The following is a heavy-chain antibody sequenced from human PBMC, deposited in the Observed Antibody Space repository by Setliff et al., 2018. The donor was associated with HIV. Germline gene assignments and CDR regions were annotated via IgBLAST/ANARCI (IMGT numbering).Heavy chain of an antibody. V-gene: IGHV3-23*01. D-gene: IGHD3-22*01. Sequence: PGGSLRLSCATSGFTFTSYAMSWVRQAPGKGLEWVSCISGNGETTYYADSVKGRFTMSKDSSGNSVYLEMNSLRAEDTALYYCARVQRGIYYYDSSGYLQAYYFDYWGQGTLVTVSS. CDR2: ISGNGETT. CDR1: GFTFTSYA. CDR3: ARVQRGIYYYDSSGYLQAYYFDY. J-gene: IGHJ4*02.